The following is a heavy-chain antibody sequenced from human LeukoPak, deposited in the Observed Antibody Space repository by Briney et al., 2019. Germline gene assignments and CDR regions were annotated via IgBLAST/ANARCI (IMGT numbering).Heavy chain of an antibody. CDR2: IYTSGST. Sequence: SHTLSLTCTVSGGSISSGSYYWSWIRQPAGKGLEWIGRIYTSGSTNYNPSLKSRVTISVDTSKNQFSLKLSSVTAADTAVYYCARANSGYDSGYPPHFDYWGQGTLVTVSS. CDR3: ARANSGYDSGYPPHFDY. V-gene: IGHV4-61*02. CDR1: GGSISSGSYY. D-gene: IGHD5-12*01. J-gene: IGHJ4*02.